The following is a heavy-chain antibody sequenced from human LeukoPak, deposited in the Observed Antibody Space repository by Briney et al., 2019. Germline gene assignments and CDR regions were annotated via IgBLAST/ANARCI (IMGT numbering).Heavy chain of an antibody. V-gene: IGHV1-18*01. D-gene: IGHD5-18*01. Sequence: ASVKVSCKTSGYTFTSYGISWVRQAPGQGLEWMGWISAYNGNTNYAQKVQGRVTMTRDTSISTAYMELSRLRSDDTAVYYCARDPHTSHFDYWGQGTLVTVSS. CDR3: ARDPHTSHFDY. J-gene: IGHJ4*02. CDR2: ISAYNGNT. CDR1: GYTFTSYG.